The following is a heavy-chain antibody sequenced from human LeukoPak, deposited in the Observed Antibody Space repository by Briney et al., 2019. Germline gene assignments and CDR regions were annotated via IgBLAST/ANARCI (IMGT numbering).Heavy chain of an antibody. CDR3: ARGRGDILTGYYYFDY. V-gene: IGHV4-59*12. CDR1: GGSISSYY. D-gene: IGHD3-9*01. J-gene: IGHJ4*02. Sequence: SETLSLTCTVSGGSISSYYWSWIRQPPGEGLEWIGYIYHSGSTYYTPSLKSRVTISVDRSKNQFSLKLSSVTAADTAVYYCARGRGDILTGYYYFDYWGQGTLVTVSS. CDR2: IYHSGST.